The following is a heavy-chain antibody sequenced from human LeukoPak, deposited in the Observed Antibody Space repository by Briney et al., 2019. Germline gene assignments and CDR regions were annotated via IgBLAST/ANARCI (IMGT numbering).Heavy chain of an antibody. CDR1: GGSFSGYY. CDR3: ARHAIVGATPYYFAY. Sequence: PSETLSLTCAVYGGSFSGYYWSWIRQPPGKGLEWIGEINHSGSTNYNPFLKSRVTISVDTSKNQFSLKLSSVTAADTAVYYCARHAIVGATPYYFAYWGQGTLVTVPS. V-gene: IGHV4-34*01. CDR2: INHSGST. J-gene: IGHJ4*02. D-gene: IGHD1-26*01.